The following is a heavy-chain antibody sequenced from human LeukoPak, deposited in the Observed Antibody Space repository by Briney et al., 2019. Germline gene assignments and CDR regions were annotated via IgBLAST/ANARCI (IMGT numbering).Heavy chain of an antibody. CDR3: AKDPVLRFLEWSSPSNWFDP. CDR2: ISGSGGST. D-gene: IGHD3-3*01. CDR1: GFTFSSYA. Sequence: GGSLRLSCAASGFTFSSYAMSWVRQAPGKGLEWVSAISGSGGSTYYADSVKGRFTISRDNSKNTLYLQMNSLRAEDTAVYYCAKDPVLRFLEWSSPSNWFDPWGQGTLVTVSS. V-gene: IGHV3-23*01. J-gene: IGHJ5*02.